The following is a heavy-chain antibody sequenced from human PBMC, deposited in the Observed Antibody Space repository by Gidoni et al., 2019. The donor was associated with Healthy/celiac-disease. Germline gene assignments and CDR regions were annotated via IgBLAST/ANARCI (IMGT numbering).Heavy chain of an antibody. J-gene: IGHJ6*02. CDR1: GFTFSSYE. CDR2: ISSSGSTI. V-gene: IGHV3-48*03. CDR3: ARGRVSPYYYYGMDV. D-gene: IGHD3-22*01. Sequence: EVQLVESGGGLVQPGGSLRLSCAASGFTFSSYEMNWVRQAPGKGLEWVSYISSSGSTIYYADSVKGRFTISRDNAKNSLYLQMNSLRAEDTAVYYCARGRVSPYYYYGMDVWGQGTTVTVSS.